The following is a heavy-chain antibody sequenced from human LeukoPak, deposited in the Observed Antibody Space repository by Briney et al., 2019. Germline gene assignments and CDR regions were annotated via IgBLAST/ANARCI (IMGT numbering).Heavy chain of an antibody. D-gene: IGHD3-16*02. CDR2: IYVTGT. Sequence: KPSETLSLTCTVSGGSIGTYCWSWVRQSPGTGLEWIGYIYVTGTRYNPYLQSRVTISVDRSRNQFFLKMTSVTAADTAVYYCARHIGGGIEDMDVWGRGTKVTVSS. CDR1: GGSIGTYC. J-gene: IGHJ6*03. V-gene: IGHV4-59*08. CDR3: ARHIGGGIEDMDV.